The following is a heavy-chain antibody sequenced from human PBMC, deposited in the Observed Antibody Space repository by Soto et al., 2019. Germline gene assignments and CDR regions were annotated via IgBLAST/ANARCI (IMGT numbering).Heavy chain of an antibody. V-gene: IGHV1-2*04. CDR1: GYTLTGDY. D-gene: IGHD2-2*01. Sequence: SVKVSCKASGYTLTGDYMHWVRQAPGQGHEWMGWINPNSGGTNYAQKFQGWVTMTRDTSISTAYMELSRLRSDDTAVYYCAREEVPQWFTRGYYGMDVWGQGTTVTVSS. CDR3: AREEVPQWFTRGYYGMDV. J-gene: IGHJ6*02. CDR2: INPNSGGT.